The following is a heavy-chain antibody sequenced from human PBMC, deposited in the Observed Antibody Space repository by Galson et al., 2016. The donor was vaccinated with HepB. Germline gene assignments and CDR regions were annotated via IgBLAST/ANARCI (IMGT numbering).Heavy chain of an antibody. Sequence: SETLSLTCNVSGGSISSYFWSWVRQPPGKELEWIGYIYKTGNTNYSPSLQSRVTVSVDTSKNQFSLELRSMTAADTAIYYCARGVTGTPYFDFWGQGALVPVSS. J-gene: IGHJ4*02. CDR1: GGSISSYF. V-gene: IGHV4-59*01. CDR3: ARGVTGTPYFDF. D-gene: IGHD2-21*02. CDR2: IYKTGNT.